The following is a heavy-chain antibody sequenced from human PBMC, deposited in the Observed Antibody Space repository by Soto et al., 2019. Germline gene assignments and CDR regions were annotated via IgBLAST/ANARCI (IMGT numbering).Heavy chain of an antibody. D-gene: IGHD2-21*01. J-gene: IGHJ4*02. V-gene: IGHV3-23*01. Sequence: EVQLLESGGGLVQPGGSLRLSCAASGFTFSEYAMSWVRQAPGKGLEWVSSISSSGGTTSYTDSVKGRFTISRDNSKNTLCLQKNGLRAEDTAIYYCTKEPKKSISHDYWGLGTLVTVSP. CDR1: GFTFSEYA. CDR2: ISSSGGTT. CDR3: TKEPKKSISHDY.